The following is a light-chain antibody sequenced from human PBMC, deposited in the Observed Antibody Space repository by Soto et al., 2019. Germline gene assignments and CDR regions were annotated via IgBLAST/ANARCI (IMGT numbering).Light chain of an antibody. CDR1: HDISNC. J-gene: IGKJ3*01. Sequence: DIQMTQSPSSLSASVGDRVTITCQASHDISNCLNWYQQKPGKAPKLLIYDAFNSETGVPSRFSGSGSGTDFTFTISSLQPEDIATYYCQQYENLPLTFGPGTKVDI. CDR2: DAF. V-gene: IGKV1-33*01. CDR3: QQYENLPLT.